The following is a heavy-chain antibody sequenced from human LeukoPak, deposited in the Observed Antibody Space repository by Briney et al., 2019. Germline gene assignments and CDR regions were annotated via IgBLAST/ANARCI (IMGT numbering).Heavy chain of an antibody. J-gene: IGHJ6*02. V-gene: IGHV3-48*03. CDR3: ARDTYYDSSGYTYYYYGMDV. Sequence: GGSLRLSCAASGFTFSSYEMNWVRQAPGKGLGWVSYIRGSGSTIYYADSVKGRFTISRDNAKNSLHLQMISLRAEDTAVYYWARDTYYDSSGYTYYYYGMDVWGQGTTVTVSS. D-gene: IGHD3-22*01. CDR1: GFTFSSYE. CDR2: IRGSGSTI.